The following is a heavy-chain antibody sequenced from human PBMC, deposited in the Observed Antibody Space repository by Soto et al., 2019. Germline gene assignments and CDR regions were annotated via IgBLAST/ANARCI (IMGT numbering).Heavy chain of an antibody. Sequence: EVQLVESGGGLVKPGGSLRLSCAASGFTFSSYSMNWVRQAPGKGLEWVSSISSSSSYIYYADSVKGRFTISRDNAKNSLYLTMNSLRAEDAAVYYCASITMFRGVCFDYWGRGTLVSVS. V-gene: IGHV3-21*01. CDR3: ASITMFRGVCFDY. J-gene: IGHJ4*02. CDR2: ISSSSSYI. CDR1: GFTFSSYS. D-gene: IGHD3-10*01.